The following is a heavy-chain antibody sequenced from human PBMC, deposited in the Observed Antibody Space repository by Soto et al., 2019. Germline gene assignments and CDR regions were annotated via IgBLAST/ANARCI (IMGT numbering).Heavy chain of an antibody. V-gene: IGHV1-2*04. D-gene: IGHD3-3*01. CDR2: INPNSGGT. Sequence: ASVKVSCKASGYTFTGYYMHWVRQAPGQGLEWMGWINPNSGGTNYAQKFQGWVTMTRDTSISTAYMELSRLRSDDTAVYYCARGRMIFGVVTPKWGMDVWGQGTTVTVSS. J-gene: IGHJ6*02. CDR3: ARGRMIFGVVTPKWGMDV. CDR1: GYTFTGYY.